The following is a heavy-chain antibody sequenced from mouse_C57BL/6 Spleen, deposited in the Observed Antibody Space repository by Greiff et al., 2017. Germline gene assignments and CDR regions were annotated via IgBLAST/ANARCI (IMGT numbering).Heavy chain of an antibody. J-gene: IGHJ4*01. CDR3: ARQLRLLRNAMDY. Sequence: QVQLQQSGPELVKPGASVKISCKASGYAFSSSWMNWVKQRPGKGLEWIGRVYTGDGDTNYNGKFKGKATLTADKSSSTAYMQLISLTSEDSAVYFCARQLRLLRNAMDYWGQGTSVTVSS. D-gene: IGHD3-2*02. CDR2: VYTGDGDT. CDR1: GYAFSSSW. V-gene: IGHV1-82*01.